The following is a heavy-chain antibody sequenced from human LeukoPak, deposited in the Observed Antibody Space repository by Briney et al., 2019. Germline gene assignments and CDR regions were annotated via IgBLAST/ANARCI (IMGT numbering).Heavy chain of an antibody. CDR3: ARAARVVS. CDR2: ISSSSSYI. D-gene: IGHD2-2*01. J-gene: IGHJ5*02. V-gene: IGHV3-21*01. Sequence: TGGSLRLSCEASGFIFNSYSMNWVRQAPGKGLEWVSSISSSSSYIYYADSVKGRFTISRDNAKNLLYLQMNSLRAEDTAVYYCARAARVVSWGQGTLVTVSS. CDR1: GFIFNSYS.